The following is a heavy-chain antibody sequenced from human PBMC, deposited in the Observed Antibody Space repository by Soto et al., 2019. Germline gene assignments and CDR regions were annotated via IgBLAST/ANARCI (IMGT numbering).Heavy chain of an antibody. V-gene: IGHV3-53*02. CDR3: ARHYSAMGV. CDR2: IYSDNNT. CDR1: GFTVSSDS. Sequence: EVQLVETGGDLIQPGGSLRLSCAASGFTVSSDSMTWVRQAPGKGLEWISIIYSDNNTDYADSVKGRFSISRDTSKNILYRQKNSLRAEDTEEYYCARHYSAMGVWGQGTTVTVSS. J-gene: IGHJ6*02.